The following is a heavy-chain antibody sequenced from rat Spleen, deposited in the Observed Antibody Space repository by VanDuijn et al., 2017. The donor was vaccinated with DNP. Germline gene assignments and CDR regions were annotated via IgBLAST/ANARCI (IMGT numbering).Heavy chain of an antibody. D-gene: IGHD1-4*01. V-gene: IGHV5-7*01. CDR1: GFSLTSYH. Sequence: VQLKESGPGLVQPSQALSLTCTVTGFSLTSYHVHWVRQAPKKGLEWVATISYDGSSTYYRDSVKGRFTISRDNAKSTLYLQMNSLRADDMATYHCARATRGGVFPSYYWYFDFWGPGTMVTVSS. J-gene: IGHJ1*01. CDR3: ARATRGGVFPSYYWYFDF. CDR2: ISYDGSST.